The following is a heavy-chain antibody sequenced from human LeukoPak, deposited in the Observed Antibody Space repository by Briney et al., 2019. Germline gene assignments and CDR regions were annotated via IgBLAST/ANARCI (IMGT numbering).Heavy chain of an antibody. D-gene: IGHD2-2*01. V-gene: IGHV3-11*04. CDR2: ISSSGSTI. CDR3: ARETRYCSSTSCRFFDY. CDR1: GFTFSDYY. J-gene: IGHJ4*02. Sequence: GGSLRLSCAASGFTFSDYYMSWIRQAPGKGLEWVSYISSSGSTIYYADSVKGRFTISRDNAKNSLYLQMNSLRAEDTAVYYCARETRYCSSTSCRFFDYWGQGTLVTVSS.